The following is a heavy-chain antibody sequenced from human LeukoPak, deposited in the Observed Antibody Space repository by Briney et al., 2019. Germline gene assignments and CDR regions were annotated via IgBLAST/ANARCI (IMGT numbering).Heavy chain of an antibody. J-gene: IGHJ4*02. Sequence: GASVKVSCKASGYTFTGYYMHWVRQAPGQGLEWMGRIHPNSGGTNYAQKFQGRVTMTRDTSISTAYRELSRLRSGDTAAYYCARVADLGASIFCYWVLGTLVTGSS. D-gene: IGHD5-12*01. CDR1: GYTFTGYY. CDR3: ARVADLGASIFCY. CDR2: IHPNSGGT. V-gene: IGHV1-2*06.